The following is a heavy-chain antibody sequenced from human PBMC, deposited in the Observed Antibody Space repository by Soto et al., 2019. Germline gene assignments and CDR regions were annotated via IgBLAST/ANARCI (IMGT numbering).Heavy chain of an antibody. CDR3: ANLGYCSGGSCYSEYYYYYGMAV. V-gene: IGHV3-23*01. Sequence: EVQLLESGRGLVQPGGSLRLSCAASGFTFSSYAMSWVRQAPGKGLEWVSAISGSGGSTYYADSVKGRFTISRDNSKNTRYLQMTSLRAEDTSVYYCANLGYCSGGSCYSEYYYYYGMAVRGQGTTVTVSS. CDR2: ISGSGGST. J-gene: IGHJ6*02. D-gene: IGHD2-15*01. CDR1: GFTFSSYA.